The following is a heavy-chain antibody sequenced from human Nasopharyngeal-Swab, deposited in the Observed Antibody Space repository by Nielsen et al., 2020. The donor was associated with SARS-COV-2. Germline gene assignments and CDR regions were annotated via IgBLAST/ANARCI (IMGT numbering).Heavy chain of an antibody. V-gene: IGHV1-2*06. D-gene: IGHD6-13*01. CDR1: VYFFSDYS. CDR2: INPYSADT. CDR3: VRVDGDEPGITGSGPPGGF. Sequence: ASVKVSCQASVYFFSDYSFHWVRQSPGQGLEWMGRINPYSADTNYAQNFQGRVTVTSDTSINPVSVELSSLTSDDTAVYYCVRVDGDEPGITGSGPPGGFWGQGTLVTVSS. J-gene: IGHJ4*02.